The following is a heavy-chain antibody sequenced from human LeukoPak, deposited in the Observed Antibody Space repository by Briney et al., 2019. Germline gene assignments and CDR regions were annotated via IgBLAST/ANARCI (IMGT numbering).Heavy chain of an antibody. D-gene: IGHD3-3*01. Sequence: SETLSLTCAVYGGSFSGYYWSWIRQPPGKGLEWIGEINHSGSTNYNPSLKSRVTISVDTAKNQFSLKLSSVAAAGTAVDFCGTRFDCWSGLHYFDYWGQGTLVTVSS. CDR1: GGSFSGYY. V-gene: IGHV4-34*01. CDR2: INHSGST. J-gene: IGHJ4*02. CDR3: GTRFDCWSGLHYFDY.